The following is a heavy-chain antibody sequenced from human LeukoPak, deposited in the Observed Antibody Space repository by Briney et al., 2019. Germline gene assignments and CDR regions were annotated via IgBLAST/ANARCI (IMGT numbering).Heavy chain of an antibody. J-gene: IGHJ4*02. CDR3: ASGGDFWSGHDDY. D-gene: IGHD3-3*01. V-gene: IGHV3-48*01. CDR2: ISSSSSTI. Sequence: GGSLRLSCAASGFTFSSYSMNWVRQAPGKGLEWVSYISSSSSTIYYADSVKGRFTISRDNAKNSLYLQMNSLRAEDTAVYYCASGGDFWSGHDDYWGQGTLVTVSS. CDR1: GFTFSSYS.